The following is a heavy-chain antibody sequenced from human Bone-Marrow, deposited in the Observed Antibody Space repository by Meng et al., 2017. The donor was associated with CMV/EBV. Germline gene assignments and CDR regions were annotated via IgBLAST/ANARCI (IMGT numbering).Heavy chain of an antibody. CDR2: INWNGGST. J-gene: IGHJ6*02. CDR1: GFTFDDYG. D-gene: IGHD2-2*01. V-gene: IGHV3-20*04. Sequence: GGSLRLSCTASGFTFDDYGMSWVRQAPGKGLEWVSGINWNGGSTGYADSVKGRFTISRDNAKNSLYLQMNSLRAEDTAVYYCAKDGEGYCSSTSCHYYYGMDVWGQGTTVTVSS. CDR3: AKDGEGYCSSTSCHYYYGMDV.